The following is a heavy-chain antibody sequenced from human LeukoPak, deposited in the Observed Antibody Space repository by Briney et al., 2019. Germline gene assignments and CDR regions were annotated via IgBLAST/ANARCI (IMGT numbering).Heavy chain of an antibody. CDR2: ITHNGYT. V-gene: IGHV4-34*01. CDR1: GVSFSTYY. Sequence: PSETLSLTCDVSGVSFSTYYWSWIRQSPEKGLQWIGEITHNGYTNYNPALKSRVTISIDTSKNEFSLKVSSVTAADMAIYYCAASGGPINWFDPWGQGTLVTVSS. J-gene: IGHJ5*02. D-gene: IGHD3-10*01. CDR3: AASGGPINWFDP.